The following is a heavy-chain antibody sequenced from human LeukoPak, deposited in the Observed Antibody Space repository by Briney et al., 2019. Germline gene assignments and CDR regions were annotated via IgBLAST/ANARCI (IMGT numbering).Heavy chain of an antibody. Sequence: GGSLRLSCAASGFTFSSYAMSWVRQAPGKGLEWVSAISGSGGSTYYADSVKGRFTISRDNSKNTLYLQMNSLRAEDTAVYYCARSGYSLTGIDYWGQGTLVTVSS. D-gene: IGHD5-18*01. CDR3: ARSGYSLTGIDY. V-gene: IGHV3-23*01. CDR1: GFTFSSYA. CDR2: ISGSGGST. J-gene: IGHJ4*02.